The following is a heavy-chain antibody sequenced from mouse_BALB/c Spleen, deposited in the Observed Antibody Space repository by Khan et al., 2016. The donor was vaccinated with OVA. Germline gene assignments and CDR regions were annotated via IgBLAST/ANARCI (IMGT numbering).Heavy chain of an antibody. V-gene: IGHV1S136*01. CDR3: AREASSWDFSFPY. CDR2: INPDNAGT. J-gene: IGHJ3*01. D-gene: IGHD4-1*01. CDR1: GYTFTNYV. Sequence: VQLKESGPELVEPGASVKMSCKASGYTFTNYVIHWVKQKPGQGLEWIGYINPDNAGTRYNEKFKGKATLTSDITSHSAYMELLSLTSEDAAVYYCAREASSWDFSFPYRGQGTLVTVSA.